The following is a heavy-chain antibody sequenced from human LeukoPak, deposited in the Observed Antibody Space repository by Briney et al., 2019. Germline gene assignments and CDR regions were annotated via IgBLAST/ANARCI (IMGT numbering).Heavy chain of an antibody. CDR2: IYYSGST. V-gene: IGHV4-59*01. J-gene: IGHJ4*02. D-gene: IGHD5-24*01. Sequence: PSETLSLTCTVSGGSISSYYWSWIRQPPGKGLEWIGYIYYSGSTNHNPSLKSRVTISVDTSRNELSLRLNSVTAADAAVYFCATSRDAYNRFDFWGQGTLVTVSS. CDR3: ATSRDAYNRFDF. CDR1: GGSISSYY.